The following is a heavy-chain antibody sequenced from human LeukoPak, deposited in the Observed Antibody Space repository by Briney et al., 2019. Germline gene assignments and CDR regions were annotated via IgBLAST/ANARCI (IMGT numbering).Heavy chain of an antibody. CDR3: SRERAGVFQY. Sequence: GGSLRLSCTTSGFIFGDYATSWVRRAPGKGLEWVSLIRGRVYGATTEYAASVKDRFAMSRDDSKSIAYLQMNSLKSEDTAMYYCSRERAGVFQYWGQGILVTVSS. V-gene: IGHV3-49*04. CDR1: GFIFGDYA. J-gene: IGHJ4*02. CDR2: IRGRVYGATT.